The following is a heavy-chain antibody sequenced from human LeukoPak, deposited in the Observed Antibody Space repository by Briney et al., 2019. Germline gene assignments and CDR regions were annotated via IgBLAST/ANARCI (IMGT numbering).Heavy chain of an antibody. Sequence: SETLSLTCTVSNFSISSGYYWGWIRQPPGKGLDWIGSLYHTGSTYYNPSLKSRVAISVATSKNQFPLKLSSCTAADTAVYYCARAEDYYDSRTFTYGVPTSPLAWFDPWGQGTLVTVSS. CDR2: LYHTGST. J-gene: IGHJ5*02. CDR1: NFSISSGYY. D-gene: IGHD3-22*01. CDR3: ARAEDYYDSRTFTYGVPTSPLAWFDP. V-gene: IGHV4-38-2*02.